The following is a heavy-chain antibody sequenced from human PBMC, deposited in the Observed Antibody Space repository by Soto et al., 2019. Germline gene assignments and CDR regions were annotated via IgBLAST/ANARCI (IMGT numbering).Heavy chain of an antibody. V-gene: IGHV1-18*01. CDR3: AREGEQLAGHGHGTWWFDH. CDR2: ISAYNGNT. J-gene: IGHJ5*02. Sequence: QVQLVQSGAEVKKPGASVKVSCKASGYTFTSYGISWVRQAPGQGLEWMGWISAYNGNTNYAQKLQGRVTMTTDTSTGTAYMELRGLGSDDTAVYYCAREGEQLAGHGHGTWWFDHWGQGTLVTVSS. D-gene: IGHD6-13*01. CDR1: GYTFTSYG.